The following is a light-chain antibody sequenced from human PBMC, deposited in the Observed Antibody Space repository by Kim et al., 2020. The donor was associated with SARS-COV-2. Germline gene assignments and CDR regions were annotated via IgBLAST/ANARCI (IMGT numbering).Light chain of an antibody. Sequence: DIQMTQSPSSLSASVGDRVTITCRASQSISSYLNWYQQKPGRAPEVLIYAASNLQSGVPSRFSGNGSGTDFTLTISSLQPEDFATYYCQQKGTFGQGTKVDIK. CDR2: AAS. J-gene: IGKJ1*01. CDR3: QQKGT. V-gene: IGKV1-39*01. CDR1: QSISSY.